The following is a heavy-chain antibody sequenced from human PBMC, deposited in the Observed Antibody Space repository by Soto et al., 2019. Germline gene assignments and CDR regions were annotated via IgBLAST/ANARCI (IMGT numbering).Heavy chain of an antibody. J-gene: IGHJ4*02. CDR1: GFIFDDYA. V-gene: IGHV3-9*01. Sequence: EVQLVESGGGLVQPGRSLRLSCAASGFIFDDYAMHWVRQAPGKGLEWVSGMSWNSGTIVYADSVKGRFTVSRDNAKNSLYLQMNSLRADDTAVYYCAKDIRRGFSSAWGDWGQGALVTVSS. D-gene: IGHD6-19*01. CDR2: MSWNSGTI. CDR3: AKDIRRGFSSAWGD.